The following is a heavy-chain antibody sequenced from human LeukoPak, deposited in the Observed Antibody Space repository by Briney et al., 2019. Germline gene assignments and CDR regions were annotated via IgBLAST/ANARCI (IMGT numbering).Heavy chain of an antibody. Sequence: PSETLSLTCAVSGGSISSGGYSWSWIRQPPGKGLEWIGYIYHSGSTYYNPSLKSRVTISVDRSKNQFSLKLSSVTAADTAVYYCARGSRVYLYYFDYWGQGTLVTVSS. V-gene: IGHV4-30-2*01. CDR3: ARGSRVYLYYFDY. CDR2: IYHSGST. J-gene: IGHJ4*02. D-gene: IGHD5/OR15-5a*01. CDR1: GGSISSGGYS.